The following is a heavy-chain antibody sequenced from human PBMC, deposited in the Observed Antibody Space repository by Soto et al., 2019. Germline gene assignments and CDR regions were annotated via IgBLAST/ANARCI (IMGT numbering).Heavy chain of an antibody. D-gene: IGHD2-8*01. CDR2: IHYSGTT. Sequence: PSETLSLTCTFSCTSISSYYWSWIRQPPGKGLEWIANIHYSGTTNYNPSLASRVTLSVDTSKNQFSLKMTSVTAADRAMYFCARYNSYAIDYWGWGTLVTVSS. J-gene: IGHJ4*02. V-gene: IGHV4-59*01. CDR1: CTSISSYY. CDR3: ARYNSYAIDY.